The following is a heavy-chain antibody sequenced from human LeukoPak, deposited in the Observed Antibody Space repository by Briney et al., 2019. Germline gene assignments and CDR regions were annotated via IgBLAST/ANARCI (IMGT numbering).Heavy chain of an antibody. CDR1: GGSFSGYY. CDR2: INHSGST. Sequence: PSETLSLTCAVYGGSFSGYYWSWIRQPPGKGLEWIGEINHSGSTNYNPSLKSRVTISVDTSKNQFSLKLSSVTAADTAVYYCARGVAAAGRWDQGTLVTVSS. V-gene: IGHV4-34*01. D-gene: IGHD6-13*01. J-gene: IGHJ4*02. CDR3: ARGVAAAGR.